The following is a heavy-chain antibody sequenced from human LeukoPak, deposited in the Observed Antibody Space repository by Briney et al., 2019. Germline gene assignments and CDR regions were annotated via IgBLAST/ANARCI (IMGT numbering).Heavy chain of an antibody. CDR3: AKQAGWGAYFSFLPFDF. J-gene: IGHJ4*02. V-gene: IGHV3-23*01. CDR2: FGHNGDIT. Sequence: GGSLRLSCAASGFTFSYYGLSWVRQAPGKGLEWVSGFGHNGDITYSDSVKGRFTISRDNSKNTLFLQMNSLRADDTAVYFCAKQAGWGAYFSFLPFDFWGRGTLVTVSS. CDR1: GFTFSYYG. D-gene: IGHD3-3*01.